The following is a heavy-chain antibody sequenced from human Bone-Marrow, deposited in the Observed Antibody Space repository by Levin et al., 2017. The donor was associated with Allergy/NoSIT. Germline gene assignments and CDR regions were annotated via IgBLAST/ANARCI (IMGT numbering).Heavy chain of an antibody. D-gene: IGHD5-24*01. CDR2: MNPNSGNT. V-gene: IGHV1-8*01. CDR1: GYTFTSYD. J-gene: IGHJ5*02. Sequence: ASVKVSCKASGYTFTSYDINWVRQATGQGLEWMGWMNPNSGNTGYAQKFQGRVTMTRNTSISTAYMELSSLRSEDTAVYYCARSKVATKRNWFDPWGQGTLVTVSS. CDR3: ARSKVATKRNWFDP.